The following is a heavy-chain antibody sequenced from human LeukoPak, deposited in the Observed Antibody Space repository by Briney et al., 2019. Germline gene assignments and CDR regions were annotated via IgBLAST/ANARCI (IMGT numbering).Heavy chain of an antibody. J-gene: IGHJ2*01. V-gene: IGHV4-61*02. CDR1: GGSISSGSYY. CDR3: ARDSAKPRSGGNSGFVIWYFDL. CDR2: IYTSGST. Sequence: SQTLSLTCTVSGGSISSGSYYWSWLRQPAGKGLEWIGRIYTSGSTNYNPSLKSRVTISVDTSKNQFSLKLSSVTAADTAVYYCARDSAKPRSGGNSGFVIWYFDLWGRGTLVTVSS. D-gene: IGHD4-23*01.